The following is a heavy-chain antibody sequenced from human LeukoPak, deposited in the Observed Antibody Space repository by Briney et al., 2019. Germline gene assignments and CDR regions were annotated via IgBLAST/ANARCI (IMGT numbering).Heavy chain of an antibody. Sequence: SETLSLTCTVSGGSISSYYWSWIRQAPGKGLEWIGYIYTSGSTNYNPSLKSRVTISVDTSKNQFSLKLSSVTAADTAVYYCARSYSSSSFWFDPWGQGTLVTLSS. V-gene: IGHV4-4*09. CDR3: ARSYSSSSFWFDP. CDR2: IYTSGST. J-gene: IGHJ5*02. D-gene: IGHD6-6*01. CDR1: GGSISSYY.